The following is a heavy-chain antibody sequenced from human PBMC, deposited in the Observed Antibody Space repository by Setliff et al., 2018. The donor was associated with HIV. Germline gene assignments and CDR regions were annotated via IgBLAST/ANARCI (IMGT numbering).Heavy chain of an antibody. CDR2: IYYSGST. Sequence: SETLSLTCTVSGGSISSHYWSWSRQPPGKGLEWIGYIYYSGSTNYNPSLKSRVTISVDTSKNQFSLKLSSVTAADTAVYYCARDGPLEGSYRYYYYYMDVWGKGTTVTVSS. CDR1: GGSISSHY. CDR3: ARDGPLEGSYRYYYYYMDV. V-gene: IGHV4-59*11. J-gene: IGHJ6*03. D-gene: IGHD3-10*01.